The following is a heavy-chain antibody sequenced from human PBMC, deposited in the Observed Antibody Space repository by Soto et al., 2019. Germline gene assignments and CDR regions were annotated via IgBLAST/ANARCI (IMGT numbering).Heavy chain of an antibody. CDR2: INTGNGNT. CDR1: GITYTTYA. D-gene: IGHD5-12*01. V-gene: IGHV1-3*04. Sequence: QVQLVQSGAEVKKPGASVKVACKASGITYTTYAIHWVRQAPGQGLEWMGWINTGNGNTRYSQRFQGRVTLTTDKSASTAYMDVSSLTSEDTAVYYCARAISGYVSWGQGTLITVSS. CDR3: ARAISGYVS. J-gene: IGHJ5*02.